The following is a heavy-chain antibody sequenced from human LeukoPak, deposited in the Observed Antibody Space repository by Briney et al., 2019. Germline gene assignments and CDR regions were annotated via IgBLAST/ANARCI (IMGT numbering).Heavy chain of an antibody. CDR1: GGSFSGYY. CDR3: ARVGAAYYYGSGSSYYFDY. D-gene: IGHD3-10*01. CDR2: INHSGST. V-gene: IGHV4-34*01. J-gene: IGHJ4*02. Sequence: SETLSLTCAVYGGSFSGYYWSWIRQPPGKGLEWIGEINHSGSTNYNPSLKSRATISVDTSKNQFSLKLSSVTAADTAVYYCARVGAAYYYGSGSSYYFDYWGQGTLVTVSS.